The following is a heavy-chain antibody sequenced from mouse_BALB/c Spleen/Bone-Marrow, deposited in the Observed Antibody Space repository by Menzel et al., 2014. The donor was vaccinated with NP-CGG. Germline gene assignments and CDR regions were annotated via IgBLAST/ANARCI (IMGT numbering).Heavy chain of an antibody. CDR2: ISNGGGST. CDR1: GFTFSDYY. Sequence: EVNVVESGGGLVQPGGSLKLSCATSGFTFSDYYMYWVRQTPEKRLEWVAYISNGGGSTYYPDTVKGRFTIFRDNAKNTLYLQMSRLKSEDTAMYYCARRTAYAMDYWGQGTSVTVSS. V-gene: IGHV5-12*02. CDR3: ARRTAYAMDY. J-gene: IGHJ4*01. D-gene: IGHD1-2*01.